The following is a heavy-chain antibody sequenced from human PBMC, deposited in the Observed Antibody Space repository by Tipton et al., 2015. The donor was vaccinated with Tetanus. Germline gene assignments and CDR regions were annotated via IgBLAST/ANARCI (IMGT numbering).Heavy chain of an antibody. CDR3: ARLYDSTGYKGN. Sequence: SLRLSCTASGFTFRNYDMNWVRRAPGKGLEWISSVTSSGPDMYYADSVKGRFTISRDNAKNSLFLRMNSLRVADTAVYYCARLYDSTGYKGNWGQGTQVTVSS. J-gene: IGHJ4*02. CDR1: GFTFRNYD. D-gene: IGHD3-22*01. CDR2: VTSSGPDM. V-gene: IGHV3-21*06.